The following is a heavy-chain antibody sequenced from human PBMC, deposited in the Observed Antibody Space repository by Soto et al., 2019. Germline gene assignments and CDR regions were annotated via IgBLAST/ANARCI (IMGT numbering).Heavy chain of an antibody. Sequence: SVKVACRVSGYTLTKLSMHLVRQAPGKGLEWMGGFDPEDGETIYAQKFQGRVTMTEDTSTDTAYMELSRLRSEDTAVYYCATGTFVTILDLGLDYWGQGTLVTVSS. CDR2: FDPEDGET. CDR1: GYTLTKLS. D-gene: IGHD3-3*01. CDR3: ATGTFVTILDLGLDY. V-gene: IGHV1-24*01. J-gene: IGHJ4*02.